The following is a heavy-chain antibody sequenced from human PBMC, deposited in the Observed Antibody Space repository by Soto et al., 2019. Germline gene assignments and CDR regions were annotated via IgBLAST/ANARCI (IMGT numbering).Heavy chain of an antibody. D-gene: IGHD3-16*01. Sequence: QVQLVQSGAEVKKPGASVKVSCKASGYTFTSYGISWVRQAPGQGLEWMGWISAYNGNTNYAQKLQGSVTMTTDTSRSTAYMEVRSLRSDDTAVYYCANPVQGGDYYGMDVWGQGTTVTVSS. CDR1: GYTFTSYG. J-gene: IGHJ6*02. CDR3: ANPVQGGDYYGMDV. V-gene: IGHV1-18*01. CDR2: ISAYNGNT.